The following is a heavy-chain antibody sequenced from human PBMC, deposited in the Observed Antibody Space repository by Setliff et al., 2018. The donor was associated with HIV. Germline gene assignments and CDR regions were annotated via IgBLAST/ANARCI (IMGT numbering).Heavy chain of an antibody. CDR2: ISSYNDNT. D-gene: IGHD2-15*01. Sequence: GASVKVSCKASGYSFTNYGISWVRQAPGQGLEWMGWISSYNDNTNYALNLQGRVTMTTDTSTSTAYMELRSLRSDDTAVYYCARDDVGYCSGGSCYHFFDTFDIWGQGTVVTVSS. J-gene: IGHJ3*02. V-gene: IGHV1-18*01. CDR1: GYSFTNYG. CDR3: ARDDVGYCSGGSCYHFFDTFDI.